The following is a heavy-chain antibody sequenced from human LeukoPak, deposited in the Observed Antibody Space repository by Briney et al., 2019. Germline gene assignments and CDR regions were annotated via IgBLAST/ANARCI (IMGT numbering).Heavy chain of an antibody. Sequence: SETLSLTCTVSGGPISRYYWSWTRQPPGKGLEWIGHIFYPGSTNYNPSLKSRVTMSVDTSKNQFSLKLSSATAADTAVYYCARDMATNAMDVWGPGATVTVSS. D-gene: IGHD5-12*01. CDR3: ARDMATNAMDV. CDR2: IFYPGST. J-gene: IGHJ6*02. CDR1: GGPISRYY. V-gene: IGHV4-59*01.